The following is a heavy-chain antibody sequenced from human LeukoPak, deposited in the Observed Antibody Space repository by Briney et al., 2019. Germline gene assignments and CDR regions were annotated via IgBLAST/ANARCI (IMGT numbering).Heavy chain of an antibody. Sequence: PSETLSLTCTVSGGSISSYYWSWIRQPPGKGLECIGYIYYSGSTNYNPSLKSRVTISVDTSKNQFSLKLSSVTAADTAVYYCARDLGPKYSSSWYDYWGQGTLVTVSS. CDR3: ARDLGPKYSSSWYDY. V-gene: IGHV4-59*01. D-gene: IGHD6-13*01. J-gene: IGHJ4*02. CDR2: IYYSGST. CDR1: GGSISSYY.